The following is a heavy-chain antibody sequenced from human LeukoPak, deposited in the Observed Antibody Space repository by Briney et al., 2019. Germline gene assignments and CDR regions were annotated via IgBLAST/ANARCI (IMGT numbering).Heavy chain of an antibody. D-gene: IGHD2-2*01. CDR2: IKQDGSEK. CDR3: ARDTRWGGEDFGF. V-gene: IGHV3-7*04. CDR1: GFTFSSYW. J-gene: IGHJ4*02. Sequence: GGSLRLSCAASGFTFSSYWMTWVRQAPGKGLEWVANIKQDGSEKYYVDSVKGRFTISRDNAKNSVYLQMNSLRAEDTAVYYCARDTRWGGEDFGFWGQGTLVTASS.